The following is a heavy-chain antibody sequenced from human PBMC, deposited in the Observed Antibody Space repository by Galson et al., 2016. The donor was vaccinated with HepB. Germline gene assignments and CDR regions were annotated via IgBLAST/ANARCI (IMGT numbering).Heavy chain of an antibody. V-gene: IGHV3-7*03. CDR2: INQDGSEK. D-gene: IGHD6-19*01. Sequence: SLRLSCATSGFTFSRYWMSWVRQAPGKGLEWVANINQDGSEKYYVDSVKGRLTISRDNAKNSLYLLMNSLTTEDTALYYCTKAAIAMAPPYYMDVWGKGTTVTVSS. CDR3: TKAAIAMAPPYYMDV. J-gene: IGHJ6*03. CDR1: GFTFSRYW.